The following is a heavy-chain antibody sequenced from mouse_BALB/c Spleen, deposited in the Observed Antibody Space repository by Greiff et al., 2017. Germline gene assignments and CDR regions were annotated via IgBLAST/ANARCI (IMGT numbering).Heavy chain of an antibody. CDR1: GFNIKDTY. CDR2: IDPANGNT. CDR3: ARSGNYEGMDY. D-gene: IGHD2-1*01. Sequence: EVQLQQSGAELVKPGASVKLSCTASGFNIKDTYMHWVKQRPEQGLEWIGRIDPANGNTKYDPKFQGKATITADTSSNTAYLQLSSLTSEDTAVYYCARSGNYEGMDYWGQGTSDTVSS. J-gene: IGHJ4*01. V-gene: IGHV14-3*02.